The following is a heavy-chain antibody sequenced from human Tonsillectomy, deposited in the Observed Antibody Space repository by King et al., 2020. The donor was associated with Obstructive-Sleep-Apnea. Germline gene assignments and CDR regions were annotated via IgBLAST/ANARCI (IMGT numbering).Heavy chain of an antibody. CDR3: ARDQKGYCSGGTCSPPAY. D-gene: IGHD2-15*01. CDR1: GYTFTSYG. CDR2: TSAYNNNT. Sequence: QLVQSGGEVKNPGASVKVSCKASGYTFTSYGVTWVRQAPGQGLEWMGWTSAYNNNTNYAQKFQGRVTMTTDTSTTTAYMELRSMRSDDTAVFYCARDQKGYCSGGTCSPPAYWGQGTLVTVSS. J-gene: IGHJ4*02. V-gene: IGHV1-18*04.